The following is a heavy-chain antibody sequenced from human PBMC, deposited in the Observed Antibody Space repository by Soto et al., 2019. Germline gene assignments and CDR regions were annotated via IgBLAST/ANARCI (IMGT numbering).Heavy chain of an antibody. CDR1: GFTFSSYA. Sequence: PGGSLRLSCAASGFTFSSYAMSWVRQAPGKGLEWVSAISGSGGSTYYADSVKGRFTISRDNSKNTLYLQMNSLRAEDTAVYYCAKSSADIVLMVYAPRPYYYYYGMDVWGQGTTVTVS. CDR3: AKSSADIVLMVYAPRPYYYYYGMDV. V-gene: IGHV3-23*01. D-gene: IGHD2-8*01. J-gene: IGHJ6*02. CDR2: ISGSGGST.